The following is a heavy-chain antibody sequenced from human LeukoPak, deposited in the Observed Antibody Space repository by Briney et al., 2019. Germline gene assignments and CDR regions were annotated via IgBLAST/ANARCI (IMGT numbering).Heavy chain of an antibody. Sequence: GGSLRLSCAASGFAFSGFYMSWIRQAPGKGLEWVSSISSSSAYIYYADSLKGRFTISRDNAKNSLYLQMNSLRAEDTAVYYCTRGDWSHMDVWGQGTTVTVSS. CDR3: TRGDWSHMDV. V-gene: IGHV3-21*01. D-gene: IGHD2-21*02. CDR1: GFAFSGFY. J-gene: IGHJ6*02. CDR2: ISSSSAYI.